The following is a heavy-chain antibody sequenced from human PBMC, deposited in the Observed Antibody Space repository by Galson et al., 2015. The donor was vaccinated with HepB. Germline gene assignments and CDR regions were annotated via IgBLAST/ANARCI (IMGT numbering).Heavy chain of an antibody. CDR1: GYSFTSYW. CDR3: ARGMGGSYSVGTFFDY. J-gene: IGHJ4*02. D-gene: IGHD1-26*01. CDR2: IYPSNSDT. Sequence: QSGAEVKKPGESLRISCKGSGYSFTSYWISWVRQMPGKGLEWMGIIYPSNSDTRYSPSFQGQVTISADKSISTAYLQWSSLKASDTAMYYCARGMGGSYSVGTFFDYWGQGTLVTVSS. V-gene: IGHV5-51*01.